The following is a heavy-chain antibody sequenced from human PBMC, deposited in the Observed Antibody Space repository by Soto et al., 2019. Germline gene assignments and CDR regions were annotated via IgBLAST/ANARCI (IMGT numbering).Heavy chain of an antibody. D-gene: IGHD6-19*01. CDR2: IRRKANSYTT. V-gene: IGHV3-72*01. CDR3: AMLGGWSGGSSGMDV. CDR1: GLIFSDYH. J-gene: IGHJ6*02. Sequence: EVQLVESGGGLVQPGGSLGLSCAASGLIFSDYHMDWVRQAPGKGLEWVGRIRRKANSYTTEYAASVKGRFTISRDDSKNSLYLQMNSLKSEDTAVYYCAMLGGWSGGSSGMDVWGQGTTVTVSS.